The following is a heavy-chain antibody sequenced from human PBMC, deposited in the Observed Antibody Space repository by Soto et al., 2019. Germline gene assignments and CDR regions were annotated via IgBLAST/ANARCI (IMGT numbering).Heavy chain of an antibody. CDR3: AKVGILLGYFDWSHGMGLGY. CDR1: GFTFSSYA. Sequence: PGGSLRLSCAASGFTFSSYAMSWVRQATGKGLEWVSAISGSGGSTYYADSVKGRFTISRDNSNNALYLQMNSLRAEDTAVYYCAKVGILLGYFDWSHGMGLGYWGTGNRVSVSS. D-gene: IGHD3-9*01. V-gene: IGHV3-23*01. J-gene: IGHJ4*02. CDR2: ISGSGGST.